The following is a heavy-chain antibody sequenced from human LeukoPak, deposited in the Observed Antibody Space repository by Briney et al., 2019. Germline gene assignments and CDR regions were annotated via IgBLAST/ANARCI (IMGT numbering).Heavy chain of an antibody. CDR2: ISGSGGST. CDR3: AKVPGYYYDSSGYYYFDY. V-gene: IGHV3-23*01. Sequence: PGGSLRLSCAASGFTFGDYSMKWVRQAPGKGLEWVSAISGSGGSTYYADSVKGRFTISRDNSKNTLYLQMNSLRAEDTAVYYCAKVPGYYYDSSGYYYFDYWGQGTLVTVPS. CDR1: GFTFGDYS. J-gene: IGHJ4*02. D-gene: IGHD3-22*01.